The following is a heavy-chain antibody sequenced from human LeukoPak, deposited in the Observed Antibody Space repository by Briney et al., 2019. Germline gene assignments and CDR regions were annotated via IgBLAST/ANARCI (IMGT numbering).Heavy chain of an antibody. CDR1: DDSISNYY. CDR2: ISHSGST. V-gene: IGHV4-59*08. D-gene: IGHD6-19*01. Sequence: PSETLSLTCTVSDDSISNYYWSWIRQPPGKGLEWIGYISHSGSTKYNPSLESRITISVDTSKNQFSLKLSSVTAADTAVYYCALTHSSGWSAHLFDYWGQGTLVTVSS. J-gene: IGHJ4*02. CDR3: ALTHSSGWSAHLFDY.